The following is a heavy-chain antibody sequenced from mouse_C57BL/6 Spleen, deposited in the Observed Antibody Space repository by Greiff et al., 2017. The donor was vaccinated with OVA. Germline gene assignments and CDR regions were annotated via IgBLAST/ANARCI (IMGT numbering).Heavy chain of an antibody. V-gene: IGHV1-82*01. CDR3: ARGGYDGWYYFDY. Sequence: VQLQQSGPELVKPGASVKLSCKASGYAFSSSWMNWVKQRPGQGLEWIGRIYPGDGDTNYNGKFKGKATLTADKSSSTAYMQLSSLTSEDSAVYVCARGGYDGWYYFDYWGQGTTLTVSS. D-gene: IGHD2-2*01. CDR2: IYPGDGDT. CDR1: GYAFSSSW. J-gene: IGHJ2*01.